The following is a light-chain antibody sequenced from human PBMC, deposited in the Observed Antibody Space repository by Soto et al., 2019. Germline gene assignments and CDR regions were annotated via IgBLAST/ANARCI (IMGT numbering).Light chain of an antibody. Sequence: DIQLTLSPSFLSASVGDRVTITCRASQGISSYLAWYQQKPGKAPKLLIFAASTLQSGVPSRFSGSGSGTEFTLTISSLQAEDFATYYCQQLNSYPITFGQGTRLEIK. CDR1: QGISSY. CDR2: AAS. CDR3: QQLNSYPIT. J-gene: IGKJ5*01. V-gene: IGKV1-9*01.